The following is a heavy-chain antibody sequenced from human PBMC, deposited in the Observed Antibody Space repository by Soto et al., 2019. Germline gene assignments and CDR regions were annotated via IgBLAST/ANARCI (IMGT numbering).Heavy chain of an antibody. CDR2: IDPSDSYT. D-gene: IGHD6-6*01. J-gene: IGHJ6*02. CDR1: GYSFTSYW. Sequence: PGESLKISCKGSGYSFTSYWISWVRQMPGKGLEWMGRIDPSDSYTNYSPSFQGHVTISADKSISTAYLQWSSLKASDTAMYYCASKRTEYSSTYGMDVSGQGTTVTVSS. CDR3: ASKRTEYSSTYGMDV. V-gene: IGHV5-10-1*01.